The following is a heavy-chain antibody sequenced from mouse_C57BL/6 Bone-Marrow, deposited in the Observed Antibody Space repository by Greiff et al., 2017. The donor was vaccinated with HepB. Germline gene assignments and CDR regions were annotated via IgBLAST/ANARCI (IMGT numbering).Heavy chain of an antibody. CDR2: IYPGDGDT. Sequence: VKLQQSGPELVKPGASVKISCKASGYAFSSSWMNWVKQRPGKGLEWIGRIYPGDGDTNYNGKFKGKATLTADKSSSTAYMQLSSLTSEDSAVYFCARWGTTVVASFDYWGQGTTLTVSS. J-gene: IGHJ2*01. D-gene: IGHD1-1*01. CDR3: ARWGTTVVASFDY. V-gene: IGHV1-82*01. CDR1: GYAFSSSW.